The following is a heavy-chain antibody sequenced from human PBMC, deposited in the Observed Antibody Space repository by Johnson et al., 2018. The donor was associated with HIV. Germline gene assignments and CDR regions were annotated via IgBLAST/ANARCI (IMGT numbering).Heavy chain of an antibody. J-gene: IGHJ3*02. CDR3: AREGVVGVKDGLI. D-gene: IGHD1-26*01. CDR2: ISWNSGSI. V-gene: IGHV3-9*01. Sequence: VQLVESGGGLVQPGRSLRLSCAASGFTFDDYAMHWVRQAPGKGLEWVSGISWNSGSIGYADSVKGRFTISRDNAKNSLYLQMNSLRAEDTAVYYCAREGVVGVKDGLIWGQGTMVTVSS. CDR1: GFTFDDYA.